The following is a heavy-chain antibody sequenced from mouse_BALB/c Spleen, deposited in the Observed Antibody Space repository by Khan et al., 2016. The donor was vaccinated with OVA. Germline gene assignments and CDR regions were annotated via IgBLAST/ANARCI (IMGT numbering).Heavy chain of an antibody. D-gene: IGHD2-14*01. V-gene: IGHV1-4*01. J-gene: IGHJ4*01. CDR1: GYTFTSNT. CDR2: INPSSGYT. Sequence: QVQLKESGAELARPGASVKMSCKASGYTFTSNTMHWVKQRPGQGLEWIGYINPSSGYTIYNQKFKDKATLTADISSSTAYMQLSSLTSDDSAVYYCARRTTGDAMDYWGQGTSVTVSS. CDR3: ARRTTGDAMDY.